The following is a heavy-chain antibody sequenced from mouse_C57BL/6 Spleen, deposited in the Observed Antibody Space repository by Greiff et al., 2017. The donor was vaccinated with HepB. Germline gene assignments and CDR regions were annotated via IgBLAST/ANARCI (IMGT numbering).Heavy chain of an antibody. D-gene: IGHD1-1*01. Sequence: EVQVVESGAELVRPGASVKLSCTASGFNIKDDYMHWVKQRPEQGLEWIGWIDPENGDTEYASKFQGKATITADTSSNTAYLQLSSLTSEDTAVYYCTTEVLREVYFDYWGQGTTLTVSS. CDR2: IDPENGDT. CDR3: TTEVLREVYFDY. CDR1: GFNIKDDY. V-gene: IGHV14-4*01. J-gene: IGHJ2*01.